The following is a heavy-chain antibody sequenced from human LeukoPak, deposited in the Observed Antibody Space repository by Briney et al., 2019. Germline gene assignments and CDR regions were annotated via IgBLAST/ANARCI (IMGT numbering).Heavy chain of an antibody. CDR2: ISGSGGST. D-gene: IGHD1-26*01. V-gene: IGHV3-23*01. Sequence: GGSLRLSCAASGFTFSSYAMSWVRQAPGKGLEWGSAISGSGGSTYYADSVKGRFTISGDNSKNTLYLQMNSLRAEDTAVYYCAKDPYSGSYYTAFDIWGQGTMVTVSS. J-gene: IGHJ3*02. CDR1: GFTFSSYA. CDR3: AKDPYSGSYYTAFDI.